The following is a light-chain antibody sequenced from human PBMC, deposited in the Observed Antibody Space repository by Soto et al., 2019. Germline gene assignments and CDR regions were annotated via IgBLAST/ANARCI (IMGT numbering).Light chain of an antibody. J-gene: IGLJ3*02. Sequence: QSVLTQPPSASGTPGQRVTISCSGSSSNIGSNYVYWYQQLPGTAPKLLIYSNNQRPSGVPDRFSGSKSGTSASLAISGLRSEDEADYYCAAWDDSLSVWVFSGGTKVTVL. V-gene: IGLV1-47*02. CDR3: AAWDDSLSVWV. CDR1: SSNIGSNY. CDR2: SNN.